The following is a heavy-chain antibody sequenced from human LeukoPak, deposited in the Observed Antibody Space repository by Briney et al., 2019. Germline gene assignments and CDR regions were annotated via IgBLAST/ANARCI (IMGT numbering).Heavy chain of an antibody. CDR1: GFTFSSYA. J-gene: IGHJ3*02. CDR3: ARAKTYYRDYVPYRLPLGAFDI. CDR2: ISYDGSNK. V-gene: IGHV3-30-3*01. Sequence: GRSLRLSCAASGFTFSSYAMHWVRQAPGKGLEWVAVISYDGSNKYYADSVKGRFTLSRDNSKNTLYLQMNSLRAEDTAVYYCARAKTYYRDYVPYRLPLGAFDIWGQGTMVTVSS. D-gene: IGHD4-17*01.